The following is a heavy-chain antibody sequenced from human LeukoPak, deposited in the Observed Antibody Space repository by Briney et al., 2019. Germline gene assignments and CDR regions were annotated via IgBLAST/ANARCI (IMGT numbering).Heavy chain of an antibody. CDR2: IKTDGSST. J-gene: IGHJ4*02. D-gene: IGHD3-3*01. Sequence: GRSLRLSCAASGFTFSSYWMHWVRQAPGKGLVWVSRIKTDGSSTTYADSVKGRFTISRDNAKNTLHLQINSLRVEDTAVYYCARASAAARFDYWGQGTLVTVSS. CDR1: GFTFSSYW. V-gene: IGHV3-74*03. CDR3: ARASAAARFDY.